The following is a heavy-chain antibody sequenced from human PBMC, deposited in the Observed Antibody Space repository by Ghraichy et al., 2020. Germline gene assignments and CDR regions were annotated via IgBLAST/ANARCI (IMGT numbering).Heavy chain of an antibody. D-gene: IGHD3-22*01. Sequence: SQTLSLTCTVSGGSISSRSYYWGWFRQPPGKGLEWIGSIYYSGNTFDNPSLRSRVTISEDTSKNHFSLTLSSVTAADTAVYYCAAPYYYDSSGYNYAAVVDIWGQGTMVTVSS. J-gene: IGHJ3*02. CDR2: IYYSGNT. CDR1: GGSISSRSYY. V-gene: IGHV4-39*02. CDR3: AAPYYYDSSGYNYAAVVDI.